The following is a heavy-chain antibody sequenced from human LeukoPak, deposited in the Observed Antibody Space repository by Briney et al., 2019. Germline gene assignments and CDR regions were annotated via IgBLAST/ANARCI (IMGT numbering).Heavy chain of an antibody. D-gene: IGHD1-26*01. V-gene: IGHV4-39*07. CDR2: IYYSGST. Sequence: SETLSLTCTVSGGSISSSSYYWGWIRQPPGKGLEWIGSIYYSGSTYYNPSLKSRVTISVDTSKNQFSLKLSSVTAADTAVYYCARETRQWELLGIDYWGQGTLVTVSS. CDR1: GGSISSSSYY. J-gene: IGHJ4*02. CDR3: ARETRQWELLGIDY.